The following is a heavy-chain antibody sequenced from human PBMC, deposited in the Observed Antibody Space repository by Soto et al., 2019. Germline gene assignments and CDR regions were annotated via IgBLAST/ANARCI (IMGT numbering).Heavy chain of an antibody. Sequence: PGGSLRLSCAASGFTFSSYWMSWVRQAPGKGLEWVANIKQDGSEKYYVDSVKGRFTISRDNAKNSLYLQMNSLRAEDTAVYYCARDSGVLGYCSSTSCLYYYYGMDVWGQGTTVTVS. CDR3: ARDSGVLGYCSSTSCLYYYYGMDV. CDR2: IKQDGSEK. D-gene: IGHD2-2*01. V-gene: IGHV3-7*03. CDR1: GFTFSSYW. J-gene: IGHJ6*02.